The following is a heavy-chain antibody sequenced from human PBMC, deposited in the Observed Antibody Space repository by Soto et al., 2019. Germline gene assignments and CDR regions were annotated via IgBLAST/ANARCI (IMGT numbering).Heavy chain of an antibody. CDR1: GYTFTSYY. V-gene: IGHV1-46*01. J-gene: IGHJ4*02. D-gene: IGHD2-15*01. CDR2: INPSGGST. Sequence: QVQLVQSGAEVKKPGASVKVSCKASGYTFTSYYMHWVRQAPGQGLEWMGIINPSGGSTSYAQKFQGXXTXTXXTSTSTVYMELSSLRSEDTAVYYCAREEPTPSLGYWGQGTLVTVSS. CDR3: AREEPTPSLGY.